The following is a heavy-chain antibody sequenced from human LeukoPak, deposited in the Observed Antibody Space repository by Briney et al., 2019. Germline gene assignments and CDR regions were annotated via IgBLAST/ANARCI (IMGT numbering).Heavy chain of an antibody. CDR2: ISYDGYDN. V-gene: IGHV3-30-3*01. Sequence: GRSLRLSCAASGFTFNEYAMYWVRHTPGKGLEWVALISYDGYDNSYADSVRGRFTISRDNSKNTLYLQMDSLRSEGTAVYYCARDFFPIADSTWYEIGYWGQGTLVTVSS. CDR1: GFTFNEYA. D-gene: IGHD2-21*01. CDR3: ARDFFPIADSTWYEIGY. J-gene: IGHJ4*02.